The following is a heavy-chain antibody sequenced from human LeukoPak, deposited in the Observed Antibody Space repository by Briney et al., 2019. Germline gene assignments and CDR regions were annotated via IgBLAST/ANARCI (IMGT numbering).Heavy chain of an antibody. J-gene: IGHJ4*02. V-gene: IGHV3-73*01. Sequence: GGSLKLSCAASGFTFSGSAIHWVRQASGKGLEWVGRIRSKANSYATAYAASVKGRFTISRDDSKNTAYLQMNSLKTEDTAVYYCTTLYQLLLTSSDYWGQGTLVTVSS. CDR2: IRSKANSYAT. D-gene: IGHD2-2*01. CDR3: TTLYQLLLTSSDY. CDR1: GFTFSGSA.